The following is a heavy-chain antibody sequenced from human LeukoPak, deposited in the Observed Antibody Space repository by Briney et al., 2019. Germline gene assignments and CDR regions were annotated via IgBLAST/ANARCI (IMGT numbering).Heavy chain of an antibody. J-gene: IGHJ4*02. CDR1: GYTFSSYG. D-gene: IGHD4-17*01. Sequence: ASVTVSCKASGYTFSSYGISWVRQAPGQGLEWMGWINPNSGDTNYAQKFQGRVTMTRDTSVSTAYMELSRLISDDTAVYFCSRIGRYGDLFLWGQGTLVTVSS. CDR3: SRIGRYGDLFL. V-gene: IGHV1-2*02. CDR2: INPNSGDT.